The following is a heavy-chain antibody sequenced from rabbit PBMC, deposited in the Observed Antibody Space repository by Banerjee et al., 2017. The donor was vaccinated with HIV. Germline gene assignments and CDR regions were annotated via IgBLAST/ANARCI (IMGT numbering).Heavy chain of an antibody. J-gene: IGHJ6*01. CDR2: INTSSGNT. CDR3: AKYSNYYGMDL. V-gene: IGHV1S43*01. CDR1: GFSFSNKYV. Sequence: LTLTCTASGFSFSNKYVMCWVRQAPGKGLEWIACINTSSGNTYYASWVNGRFTISSHNAQNTLYLQLNSLTAADTATYFCAKYSNYYGMDLWGPGTLVTVS.